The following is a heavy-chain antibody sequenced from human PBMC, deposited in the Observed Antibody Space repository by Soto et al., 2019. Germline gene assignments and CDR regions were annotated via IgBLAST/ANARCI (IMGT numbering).Heavy chain of an antibody. Sequence: SVKVSCKASGGTFSSYAISWVRQAPGQGPEWMGGIIPIFGTANYAQKFQGRVTITADESTSTAYMELSSLRSEDTAVYYCARVGLYYDILTGYSQNWFDPWGQGTLVTVSS. J-gene: IGHJ5*02. CDR2: IIPIFGTA. CDR1: GGTFSSYA. D-gene: IGHD3-9*01. V-gene: IGHV1-69*13. CDR3: ARVGLYYDILTGYSQNWFDP.